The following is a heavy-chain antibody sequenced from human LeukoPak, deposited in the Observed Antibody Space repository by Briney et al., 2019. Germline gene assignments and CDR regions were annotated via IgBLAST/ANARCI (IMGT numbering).Heavy chain of an antibody. Sequence: SVKVSCKASGGTFSSYAISWVRQAPGQGLEWMGGIIPIFGTANYAQKFQGRVTITADESTSTACMELSSLRSEDTAVYYCARISGVVPAAIGSYGMDVWGQGTTVTVSS. CDR3: ARISGVVPAAIGSYGMDV. CDR2: IIPIFGTA. V-gene: IGHV1-69*01. D-gene: IGHD2-2*01. J-gene: IGHJ6*02. CDR1: GGTFSSYA.